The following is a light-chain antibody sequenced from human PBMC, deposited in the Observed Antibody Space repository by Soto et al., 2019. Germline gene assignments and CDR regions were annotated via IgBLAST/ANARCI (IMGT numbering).Light chain of an antibody. Sequence: DIVMTQSPDSLAVSLGERATINCKSSQSVFYSSNNKHFLAWYQQKPGQPPKLLIYWASTRESGVPDRFSGSGSGTDFTLTITSLQAEDVAVYYCQQYETTPPTFGQGTKLEI. CDR1: QSVFYSSNNKHF. CDR2: WAS. V-gene: IGKV4-1*01. J-gene: IGKJ2*01. CDR3: QQYETTPPT.